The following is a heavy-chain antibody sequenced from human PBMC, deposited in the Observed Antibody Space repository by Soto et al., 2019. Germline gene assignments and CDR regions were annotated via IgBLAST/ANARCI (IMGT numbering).Heavy chain of an antibody. J-gene: IGHJ6*03. V-gene: IGHV4-59*08. D-gene: IGHD4-17*01. CDR1: GGSISNYY. CDR3: ASGYGDYLTYMDV. CDR2: IHYSGNT. Sequence: SETLSLTCTVSGGSISNYYWSWILQPPGKGLEWIGYIHYSGNTKYNPSLKSRVTISADTSKNQFSLKLSSVTAADTAVYYCASGYGDYLTYMDVWGKGTTVTVSS.